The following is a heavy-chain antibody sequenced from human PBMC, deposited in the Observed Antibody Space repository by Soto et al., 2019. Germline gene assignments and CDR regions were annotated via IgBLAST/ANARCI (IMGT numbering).Heavy chain of an antibody. D-gene: IGHD1-26*01. J-gene: IGHJ5*02. V-gene: IGHV1-69*13. CDR1: GGTFSSYA. CDR2: IIPIFGTA. Sequence: GASVKVSCKASGGTFSSYAISWVRQAPGQGLEWMGGIIPIFGTANYAQKFQGRVTITADESTSTAYMELSSLRSEDTAVYYCAREGGGSYLAIWFDPRGQGTLVTVSS. CDR3: AREGGGSYLAIWFDP.